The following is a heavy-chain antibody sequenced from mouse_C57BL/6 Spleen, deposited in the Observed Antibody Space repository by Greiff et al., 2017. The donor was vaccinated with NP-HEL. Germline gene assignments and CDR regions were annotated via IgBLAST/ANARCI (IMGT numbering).Heavy chain of an antibody. Sequence: QVQLKQPGAELVKPGASVKLSCKASGYTFTSYWMHWVKQRPGQGLEWIGMIHPNSGSTNYNETFKSKATLTVDKSSSTAYMQLSSLTSEDSAVYYCARSGNYYGSYYFDYWGQGTTLTVSS. J-gene: IGHJ2*01. CDR3: ARSGNYYGSYYFDY. CDR2: IHPNSGST. V-gene: IGHV1-64*01. CDR1: GYTFTSYW. D-gene: IGHD1-1*01.